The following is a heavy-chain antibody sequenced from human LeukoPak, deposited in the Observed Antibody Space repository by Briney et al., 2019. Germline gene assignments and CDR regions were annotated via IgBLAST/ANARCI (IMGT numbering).Heavy chain of an antibody. D-gene: IGHD3-3*01. CDR1: GGSFSGYY. Sequence: ETLSLTCAVYGGSFSGYYWSWIRQPPGKGLEWIGEINHSGSTNYNPSLKSRVTISVDTSKNQFSLKLSSVTAADTAVYYCASAYYDFWGGYPPPPYYFDYWGQGTLVTVSS. CDR2: INHSGST. CDR3: ASAYYDFWGGYPPPPYYFDY. V-gene: IGHV4-34*01. J-gene: IGHJ4*02.